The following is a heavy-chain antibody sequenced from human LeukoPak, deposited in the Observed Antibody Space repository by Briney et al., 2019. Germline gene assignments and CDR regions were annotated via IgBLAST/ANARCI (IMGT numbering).Heavy chain of an antibody. CDR1: GFTFSSYD. D-gene: IGHD1-14*01. J-gene: IGHJ4*02. Sequence: GGSLRLSCAASGFTFSSYDMHWVGQAPGKGLEWVAFIRYDGSNKYYADSVKGRFTISRDNSKNILFLEMHSLGPEDTALYYCVKDERRTGLNAGTLLDYWGQGTLVSVSS. V-gene: IGHV3-30*02. CDR3: VKDERRTGLNAGTLLDY. CDR2: IRYDGSNK.